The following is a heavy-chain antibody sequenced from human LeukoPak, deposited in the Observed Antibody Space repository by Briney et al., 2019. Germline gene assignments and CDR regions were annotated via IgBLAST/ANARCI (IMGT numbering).Heavy chain of an antibody. CDR1: GGSISSSSYY. J-gene: IGHJ4*02. Sequence: SETLSLTCTVSGGSISSSSYYWGWIRQPPGKGLEWIGSIYYSGSTYYNPSLKSRVTISVDTSKNQFSLKLSSVTAADTAVYYCARESYSGRAFDYWGQGTLVTVSS. D-gene: IGHD1-26*01. V-gene: IGHV4-39*07. CDR3: ARESYSGRAFDY. CDR2: IYYSGST.